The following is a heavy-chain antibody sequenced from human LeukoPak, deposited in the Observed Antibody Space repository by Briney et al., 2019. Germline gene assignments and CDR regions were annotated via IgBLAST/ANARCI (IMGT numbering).Heavy chain of an antibody. CDR1: GFTFSSYA. Sequence: PGGSLRLSCAASGFTFSSYAMHWVRQAPGKGLEWVAVISYDGSNKYYADSVKGRFTISRDNSKNTLYLQMNSLRAEDTAVYYCARDQSARVGAPNDYWGQGTLVTVSS. CDR2: ISYDGSNK. J-gene: IGHJ4*02. D-gene: IGHD1-26*01. V-gene: IGHV3-30*04. CDR3: ARDQSARVGAPNDY.